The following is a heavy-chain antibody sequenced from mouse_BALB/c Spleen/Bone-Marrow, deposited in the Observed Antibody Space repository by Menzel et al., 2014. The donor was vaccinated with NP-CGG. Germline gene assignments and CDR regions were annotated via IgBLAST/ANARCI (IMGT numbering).Heavy chain of an antibody. D-gene: IGHD1-1*01. V-gene: IGHV14-3*02. CDR2: IDPANGNT. Sequence: EVQLQQSGAELVKPGASVKLSCTASGFNIKDTYMHWVKQRPVQGLEWIGRIDPANGNTKYDPKFQGKATITADTSSNTAYLQLSSLTSEDTAVYYCAMYYYGSSLFAYWGQGTLVTVS. CDR1: GFNIKDTY. J-gene: IGHJ3*01. CDR3: AMYYYGSSLFAY.